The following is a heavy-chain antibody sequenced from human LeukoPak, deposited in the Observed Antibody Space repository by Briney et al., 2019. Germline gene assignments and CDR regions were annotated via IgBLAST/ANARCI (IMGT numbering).Heavy chain of an antibody. D-gene: IGHD6-13*01. V-gene: IGHV3-23*01. CDR1: GFTFSSYG. Sequence: PGGSLRLSCAASGFTFSSYGMSWVRQTPGKGLEWVSSISGNAGTTYYADSVKGRFTISRDNSRNTLYLQMNSLRTEDTALYYCAKLAFSYSSSWSPFDYWGQGTLVTVSS. CDR3: AKLAFSYSSSWSPFDY. J-gene: IGHJ4*02. CDR2: ISGNAGTT.